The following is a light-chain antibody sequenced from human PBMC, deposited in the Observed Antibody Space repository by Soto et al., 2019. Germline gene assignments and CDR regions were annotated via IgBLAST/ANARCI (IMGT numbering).Light chain of an antibody. V-gene: IGLV2-8*01. CDR3: SSYAGSNDLV. Sequence: QSALTQPPSASGSPGQSVTISCIGTSSDVGGYNYVSWYQQHPGKAPKLIISEVSKRPSGVPDRFSGSKSVNTASLTVSGLQAEDEADYFCSSYAGSNDLVFGGGTKLTVL. CDR2: EVS. CDR1: SSDVGGYNY. J-gene: IGLJ3*02.